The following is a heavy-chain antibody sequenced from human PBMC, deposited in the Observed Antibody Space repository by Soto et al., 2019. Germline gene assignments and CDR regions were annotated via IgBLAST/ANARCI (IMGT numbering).Heavy chain of an antibody. Sequence: GASVKVSCKASGYTFTSYDINWVRQATGQGLEWMGWMNPNSGNTGYAQKFQGRVTMTRNTSISTAYMELSSLRSEDTAVYYCASLPSVSYDFWSGYYTRVRNWFDPWGQGTLVTVSS. D-gene: IGHD3-3*01. J-gene: IGHJ5*02. CDR2: MNPNSGNT. CDR1: GYTFTSYD. CDR3: ASLPSVSYDFWSGYYTRVRNWFDP. V-gene: IGHV1-8*01.